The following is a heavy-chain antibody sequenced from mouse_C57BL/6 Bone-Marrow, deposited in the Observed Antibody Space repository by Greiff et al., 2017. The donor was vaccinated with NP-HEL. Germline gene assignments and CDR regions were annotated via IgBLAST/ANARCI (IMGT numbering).Heavy chain of an antibody. J-gene: IGHJ2*01. CDR2: ISNGGGST. Sequence: EVKLMESGGGLVQPGGSLKLSCAASGFTFSDYYMYWVRQTPEKRLEWVAYISNGGGSTYYPDTVKGRFTISRDNAKNTLYLQMSRLKSEDTAMYYCARPHWSVTTRYYFDYWGQGTTLTVSS. CDR1: GFTFSDYY. V-gene: IGHV5-12*01. D-gene: IGHD2-12*01. CDR3: ARPHWSVTTRYYFDY.